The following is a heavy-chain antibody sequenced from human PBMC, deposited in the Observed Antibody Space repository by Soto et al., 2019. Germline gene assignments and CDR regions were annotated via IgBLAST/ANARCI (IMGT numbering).Heavy chain of an antibody. D-gene: IGHD6-19*01. V-gene: IGHV3-53*01. CDR3: TKVSPQWLVHDY. CDR2: IHFGGNT. CDR1: EFTVSGDY. Sequence: PGGSLRLSCAASEFTVSGDYVSWVRQAPGKGLECVSVIHFGGNTYYADSVKGRFTVSRDNSKNTLYLQMNRLRVEDTAIYFCTKVSPQWLVHDYWGQGTLVTVSS. J-gene: IGHJ4*02.